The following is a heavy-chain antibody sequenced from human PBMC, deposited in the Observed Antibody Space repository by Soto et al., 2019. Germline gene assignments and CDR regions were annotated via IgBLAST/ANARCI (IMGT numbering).Heavy chain of an antibody. V-gene: IGHV1-69*13. CDR2: IIPIFGTA. J-gene: IGHJ4*02. CDR3: ASHYDSSGYYYRGLDY. Sequence: SVKVSCKASGGTFSSYAISWVRQAPGQGLEWMGGIIPIFGTADYAQKFQGRVTITADESTSTGNMELSSLRSEDTAVYYCASHYDSSGYYYRGLDYRGQGTLVTVSS. D-gene: IGHD3-22*01. CDR1: GGTFSSYA.